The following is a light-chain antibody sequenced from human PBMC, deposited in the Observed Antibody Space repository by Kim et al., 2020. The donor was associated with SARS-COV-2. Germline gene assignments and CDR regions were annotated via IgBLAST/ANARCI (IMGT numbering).Light chain of an antibody. CDR3: SSYAGSKGV. Sequence: SALTQPPSASGSPGQSVTISCTGTSSDVGGYNYVSWYQQHPGKAPKLMIYEVSKRPSGVPDRFSGSKSGNTASLTVSGLQAEDEADYYCSSYAGSKGVFVAGTKVTVL. CDR1: SSDVGGYNY. CDR2: EVS. V-gene: IGLV2-8*01. J-gene: IGLJ1*01.